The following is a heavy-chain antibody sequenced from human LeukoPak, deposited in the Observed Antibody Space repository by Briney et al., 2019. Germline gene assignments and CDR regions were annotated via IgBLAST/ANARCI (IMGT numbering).Heavy chain of an antibody. V-gene: IGHV1-2*02. CDR1: GYMFTGYY. CDR2: INPKSGGR. J-gene: IGHJ4*02. Sequence: GASVKVSCKASGYMFTGYYMHWVRQVPGQGLEWMGWINPKSGGRNYAQKFQGRVTMTRDTSISTAYMELSRLRSDDTALYYCASEKGEVGATGEGPFDCWGQGTLVTVSS. D-gene: IGHD1-26*01. CDR3: ASEKGEVGATGEGPFDC.